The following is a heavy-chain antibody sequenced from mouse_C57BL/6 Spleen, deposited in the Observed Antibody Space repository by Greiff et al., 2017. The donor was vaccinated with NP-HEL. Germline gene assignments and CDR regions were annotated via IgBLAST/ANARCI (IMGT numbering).Heavy chain of an antibody. CDR1: GYAFSSYW. CDR2: IYPGDGDT. J-gene: IGHJ4*01. V-gene: IGHV1-80*01. Sequence: VQLQQPGAELVKPGASVKISCKASGYAFSSYWMNWVKQRPGKGLEWIGQIYPGDGDTNYNGKFKGKATLTADKSSSTAYMQLSSLTSEDSAVYFCAREGSTIVTPYAMDYWGQGTSVTVSS. CDR3: AREGSTIVTPYAMDY. D-gene: IGHD2-5*01.